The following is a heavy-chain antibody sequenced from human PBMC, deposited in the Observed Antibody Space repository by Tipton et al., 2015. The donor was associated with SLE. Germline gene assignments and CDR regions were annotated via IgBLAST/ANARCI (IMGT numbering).Heavy chain of an antibody. J-gene: IGHJ3*02. CDR2: IFYSGST. CDR3: ASPFAGAFDI. V-gene: IGHV4-34*11. CDR1: GVSLSGHY. Sequence: TLSLTCTVYGVSLSGHYWIWIRQPPGKGLEWIGSIFYSGSTYYNPSLKSRATISVDTTKNQFSLKLSFVTAADTAVYYCASPFAGAFDIWGQGTLVTVSS. D-gene: IGHD3-3*01.